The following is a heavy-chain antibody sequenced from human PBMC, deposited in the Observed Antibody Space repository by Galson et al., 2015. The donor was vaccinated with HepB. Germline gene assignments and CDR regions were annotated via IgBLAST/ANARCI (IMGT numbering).Heavy chain of an antibody. CDR2: ISSRSNYI. Sequence: SLRLSCAASGLTFSSYSMNWVRQAPGKGLEWVSSISSRSNYIYYADSVKGRFTISRDDAKSSLYLQMNSLRDEDTALYYCASGRGTYDYYYMEVWGKGTTVTVSS. CDR3: ASGRGTYDYYYMEV. J-gene: IGHJ6*03. V-gene: IGHV3-21*01. D-gene: IGHD3-10*01. CDR1: GLTFSSYS.